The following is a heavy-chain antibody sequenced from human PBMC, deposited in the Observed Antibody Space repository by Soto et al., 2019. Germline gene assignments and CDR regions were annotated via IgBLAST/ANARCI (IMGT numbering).Heavy chain of an antibody. J-gene: IGHJ4*02. D-gene: IGHD3-3*01. V-gene: IGHV4-34*01. Sequence: SETLSLTCAVYGGSFIGYYWNWILQPPGKGLEWIGEINHSGSTNYNPSLKSRVTISLDTSKNQFSLRLSSVTAADTAVYYCATAYYNFWSGFSQKYYFDFWGQGTLVTVSS. CDR3: ATAYYNFWSGFSQKYYFDF. CDR1: GGSFIGYY. CDR2: INHSGST.